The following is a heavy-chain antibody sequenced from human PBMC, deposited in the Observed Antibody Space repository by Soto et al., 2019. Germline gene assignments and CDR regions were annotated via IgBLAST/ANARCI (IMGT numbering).Heavy chain of an antibody. Sequence: QVQLVESGGGVVQPGRSLRLSCAASTFTFSSYGMHWVRQAPGKGLEWVALVWFDGSDKYYTDYVKGRFTISRDNSKNTMYLQMDSLRAEDTAVYYCARLYCSSSSCYSVGAFDIWGQGTMVTVSS. CDR1: TFTFSSYG. V-gene: IGHV3-33*01. CDR3: ARLYCSSSSCYSVGAFDI. CDR2: VWFDGSDK. J-gene: IGHJ3*02. D-gene: IGHD2-2*01.